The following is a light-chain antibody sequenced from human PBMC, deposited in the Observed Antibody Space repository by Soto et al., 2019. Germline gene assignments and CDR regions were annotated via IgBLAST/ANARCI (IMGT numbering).Light chain of an antibody. CDR2: GAS. V-gene: IGKV3-20*01. CDR1: QSVSSSH. Sequence: EIVLTQSPGTLSLSPGERATLSCRASQSVSSSHLAWYQQKPGQAPRLLIYGASSRATGIPDRFSGSGSGTDFTLTISRLEPEDFAVYYCQQYGSSPLTFGGGPKVDIK. J-gene: IGKJ4*01. CDR3: QQYGSSPLT.